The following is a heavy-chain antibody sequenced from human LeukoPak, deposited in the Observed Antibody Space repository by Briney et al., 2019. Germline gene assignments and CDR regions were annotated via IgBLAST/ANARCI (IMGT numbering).Heavy chain of an antibody. V-gene: IGHV3-74*01. J-gene: IGHJ6*02. CDR2: IKSDGSST. CDR3: TRDHGMDV. Sequence: PGGSLRLSCAASGFTFSSYLMHWVRQVPGKGLVWVSRIKSDGSSTTYADSVKGRFTISRDNAKNTLYLQMNSLRAEDTAVYYCTRDHGMDVWGQGTTVTVSS. CDR1: GFTFSSYL.